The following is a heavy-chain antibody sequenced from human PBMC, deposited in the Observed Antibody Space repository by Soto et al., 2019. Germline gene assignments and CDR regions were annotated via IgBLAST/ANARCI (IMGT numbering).Heavy chain of an antibody. Sequence: ASVKVSCKASGYTFTGYYMHWVRQAPGQGLEWMGWINPNSGGTNYVQKFQGRVTMTRDTSISTAYMELSRLRSDDTAVYYCATGVTTRGRCFEYWGQGTLVTVS. CDR2: INPNSGGT. CDR1: GYTFTGYY. D-gene: IGHD4-4*01. CDR3: ATGVTTRGRCFEY. J-gene: IGHJ4*02. V-gene: IGHV1-2*02.